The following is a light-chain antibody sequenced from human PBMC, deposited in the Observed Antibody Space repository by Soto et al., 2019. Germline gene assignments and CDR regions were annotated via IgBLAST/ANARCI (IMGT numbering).Light chain of an antibody. CDR1: QNVKTR. J-gene: IGKJ4*01. V-gene: IGKV3-15*01. Sequence: EKVMTQSPATLSVSPGERATLSCRASQNVKTRLAWYQQKPGQAPRLLIYAAFTRATGIPARFSGSASGTEFTLTISSLQSEDFEVYYCQQYDEWSLTFGGGTKVEIK. CDR3: QQYDEWSLT. CDR2: AAF.